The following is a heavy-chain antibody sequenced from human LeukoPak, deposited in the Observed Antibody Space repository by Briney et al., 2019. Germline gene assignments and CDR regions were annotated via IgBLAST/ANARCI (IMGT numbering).Heavy chain of an antibody. CDR3: AKDRGLLGVGDY. CDR1: GFTFSSYA. J-gene: IGHJ4*02. D-gene: IGHD2-8*02. Sequence: GGSLRLSCAASGFTFSSYAMSWVRQAPGKGLEWVSAISGSGGSTYYADSVKGRFTISRDNSKNALYLQMNSLRAEDTAVYYCAKDRGLLGVGDYWGQGTLVTVSS. CDR2: ISGSGGST. V-gene: IGHV3-23*01.